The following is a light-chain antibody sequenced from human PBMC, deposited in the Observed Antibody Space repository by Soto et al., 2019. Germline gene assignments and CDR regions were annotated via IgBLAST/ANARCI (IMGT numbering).Light chain of an antibody. Sequence: EIVLTQSPATLSLSPGARATLSCRASQSVSSYLAWYQQKPGQAPRLLIYDASNRATGIPARFSGSGSGTDFTLTISSLEPEDFAVYYCQQRSNWRPGYTFGQGTKLEIK. CDR2: DAS. CDR3: QQRSNWRPGYT. CDR1: QSVSSY. V-gene: IGKV3-11*01. J-gene: IGKJ2*01.